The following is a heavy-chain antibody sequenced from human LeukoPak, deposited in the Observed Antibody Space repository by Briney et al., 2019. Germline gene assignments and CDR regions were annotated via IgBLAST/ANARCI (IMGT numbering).Heavy chain of an antibody. D-gene: IGHD3-10*01. J-gene: IGHJ4*02. CDR1: GFTFSNAW. V-gene: IGHV3-15*01. CDR2: IKSKTDGGTT. CDR3: TSYSHYYFDY. Sequence: KPGGSLRLSCAASGFTFSNAWMSWVRQAPGKGLEWVGRIKSKTDGGTTDYATPVKGRFTISRDDSKNTLYLQMNSLNPEDTAVYYCTSYSHYYFDYWGQGTLVTVSS.